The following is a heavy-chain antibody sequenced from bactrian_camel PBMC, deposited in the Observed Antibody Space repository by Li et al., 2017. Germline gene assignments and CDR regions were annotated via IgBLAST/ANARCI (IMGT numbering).Heavy chain of an antibody. Sequence: HVQVVESGGGSVQSGGSLRLSCAASGYTYSSYCMVWFRQAPGNECELVSTISSDGSTYYADSVKGRFTISKDNAQNKVYLQMNSLKPDDTAVYYCASDRRYDRSSTYWGQGTQVTVS. J-gene: IGHJ4*01. D-gene: IGHD3*01. CDR2: ISSDGST. CDR1: GYTYSSYC. V-gene: IGHV3S55*01. CDR3: ASDRRYDRSSTY.